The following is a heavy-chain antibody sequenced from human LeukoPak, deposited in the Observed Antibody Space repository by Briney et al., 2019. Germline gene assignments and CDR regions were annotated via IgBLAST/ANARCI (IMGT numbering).Heavy chain of an antibody. CDR2: IYYSGST. J-gene: IGHJ4*02. Sequence: SETLSLTCTVSGGSISSHYWSWIRQPPGKGLEWIGYIYYSGSTNYNPSLKSRATISVDTSKNQFSLKLSSVTAADTAVYYCATAEGRWSQGTLVTVSS. CDR3: ATAEGR. CDR1: GGSISSHY. D-gene: IGHD3-10*01. V-gene: IGHV4-59*11.